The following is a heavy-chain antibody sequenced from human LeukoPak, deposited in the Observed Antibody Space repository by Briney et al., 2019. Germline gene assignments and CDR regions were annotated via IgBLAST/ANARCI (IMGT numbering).Heavy chain of an antibody. J-gene: IGHJ3*02. D-gene: IGHD2-21*02. CDR3: ARVADLAYCGGDCYSGLAFDI. CDR1: GYTFTSYA. V-gene: IGHV7-4-1*02. Sequence: ASVKVSCKASGYTFTSYAMNWVRQAPGQGLEWMGWINTNTGNPTYAQGFTGRFVFSLDTSVSTAYLQISSLKAEDTAVYYCARVADLAYCGGDCYSGLAFDIWGQGTMVTVSS. CDR2: INTNTGNP.